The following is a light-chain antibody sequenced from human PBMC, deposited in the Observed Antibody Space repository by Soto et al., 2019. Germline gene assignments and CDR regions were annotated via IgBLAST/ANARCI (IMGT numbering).Light chain of an antibody. V-gene: IGKV3-20*01. J-gene: IGKJ1*01. CDR3: QQYAASPRT. CDR2: GAS. CDR1: QSVSNNY. Sequence: EVVLTQSPGTLSLSPRERATLSCRASQSVSNNYLAWYQHKPGQAPRLLIYGASNRAPGIPDRFSGSGSGPDFTLTISRLEHEDLAVYYCQQYAASPRTFGQGTLVEVK.